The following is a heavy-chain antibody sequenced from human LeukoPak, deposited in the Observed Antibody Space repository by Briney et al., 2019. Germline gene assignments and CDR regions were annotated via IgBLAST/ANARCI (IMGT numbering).Heavy chain of an antibody. CDR2: MNPNSGNT. CDR3: ARGLGYSYGFPFDY. CDR1: GYTFTSYD. Sequence: ASVKVSGKASGYTFTSYDINWVRQATGQGLEWMGWMNPNSGNTGYAQKFQGRVTMTRNTSISTAYMELSSLRSEDTAVYYCARGLGYSYGFPFDYWGQGTLVTVSS. J-gene: IGHJ4*02. D-gene: IGHD5-18*01. V-gene: IGHV1-8*01.